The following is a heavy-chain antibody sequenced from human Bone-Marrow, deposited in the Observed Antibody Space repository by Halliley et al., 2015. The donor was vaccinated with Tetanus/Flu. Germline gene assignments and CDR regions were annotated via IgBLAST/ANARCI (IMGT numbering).Heavy chain of an antibody. V-gene: IGHV3-23*01. CDR1: GFTFFNYP. Sequence: SLRLSCSASGFTFFNYPMTWVRRAPGKGLEWVSSISITGDNKYYADSVKGRVTVSRDNSKNTLFLEMTSLGVGDTATYFCAKVMEPTVSAYTYYAMDVWGHGATVTVSS. J-gene: IGHJ6*02. CDR2: ISITGDNK. D-gene: IGHD3-16*01. CDR3: AKVMEPTVSAYTYYAMDV.